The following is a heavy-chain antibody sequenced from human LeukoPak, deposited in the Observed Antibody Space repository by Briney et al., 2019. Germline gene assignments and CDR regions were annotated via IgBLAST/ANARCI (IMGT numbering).Heavy chain of an antibody. Sequence: PGRSLRLSCAASGFTFSSYGMHWVRQAPGKGLEWVAVISYDGSNKYYADSVKGRFTISRDNSKNTLYLQMNSLKTEDTAMYYCTRDYPASFDVWGQGTLVTVSS. J-gene: IGHJ3*01. V-gene: IGHV3-30*03. CDR2: ISYDGSNK. CDR3: TRDYPASFDV. CDR1: GFTFSSYG.